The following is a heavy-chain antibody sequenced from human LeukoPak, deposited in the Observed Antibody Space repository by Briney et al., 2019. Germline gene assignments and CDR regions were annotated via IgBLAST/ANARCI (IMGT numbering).Heavy chain of an antibody. Sequence: GGSLRLSCAASGFTFSSCGMHWVRQAPGKGLEWVAFIRYDGCNKYYADSVKGGFTISRDNSKNTLYLQMNSLRAEDTAVYYCAKTTPLGDFWSGYDDAFDIWGQGTMVTVSS. V-gene: IGHV3-30*02. CDR1: GFTFSSCG. D-gene: IGHD3-3*01. CDR2: IRYDGCNK. CDR3: AKTTPLGDFWSGYDDAFDI. J-gene: IGHJ3*02.